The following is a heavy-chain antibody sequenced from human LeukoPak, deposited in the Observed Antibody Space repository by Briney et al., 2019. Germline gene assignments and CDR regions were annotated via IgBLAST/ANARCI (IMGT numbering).Heavy chain of an antibody. CDR2: IRGSGGGT. Sequence: GGFLRLSCAVSGFTFSNYAMMWVRQAPGKGLEWVSSIRGSGGGTDYADSVRGRFTISRDNSKNTLFLLMNNVRAEDTAIYYCARDPNGDYVGAFDFWGQGTMVTVS. CDR1: GFTFSNYA. V-gene: IGHV3-23*01. CDR3: ARDPNGDYVGAFDF. J-gene: IGHJ3*01. D-gene: IGHD4-17*01.